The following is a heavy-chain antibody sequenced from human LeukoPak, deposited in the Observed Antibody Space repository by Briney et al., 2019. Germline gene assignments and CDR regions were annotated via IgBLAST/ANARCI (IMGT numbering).Heavy chain of an antibody. Sequence: SVKVSCKASGFTFTSSAMQWVRQARGQRLEWIGWIVVGSGNTNYAQKFQERVAITRDMSISTAYMELSSLRSEDTAVYYCAREAVSDYGAYYFDYWGQGTLVTVSS. V-gene: IGHV1-58*02. CDR2: IVVGSGNT. J-gene: IGHJ4*02. CDR1: GFTFTSSA. CDR3: AREAVSDYGAYYFDY. D-gene: IGHD4-17*01.